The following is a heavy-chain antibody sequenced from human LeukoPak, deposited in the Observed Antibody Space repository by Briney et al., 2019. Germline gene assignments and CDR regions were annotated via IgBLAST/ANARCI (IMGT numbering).Heavy chain of an antibody. V-gene: IGHV4-59*01. CDR3: ARQFGVVQYYYYMDV. Sequence: SETLSLTCTVSSDSISSYYWSWIRQPPGKGLEWIGCFYYSGSTHYNPSLKSRVTISVDTSKNQFSLKVRFVTAADTAVYYCARQFGVVQYYYYMDVWGKGTTVTVSS. CDR1: SDSISSYY. CDR2: FYYSGST. J-gene: IGHJ6*03. D-gene: IGHD3-3*01.